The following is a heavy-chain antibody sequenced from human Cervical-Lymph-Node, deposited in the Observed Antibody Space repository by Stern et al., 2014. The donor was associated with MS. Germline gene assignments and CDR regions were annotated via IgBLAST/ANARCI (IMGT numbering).Heavy chain of an antibody. CDR3: ALSSETSDRWYSLGYDL. J-gene: IGHJ5*02. CDR2: IFPVFGTP. Sequence: QVQLLQSGDEVTKPGSSVKVSCKASGGTFSKFPSSWVRQAPGQGLECMGGIFPVFGTPTYAQEFRGRVTITADVSTSTVYMELSSLRSDDTAVYYCALSSETSDRWYSLGYDLWGQGTLVTVSS. V-gene: IGHV1-69*01. CDR1: GGTFSKFP. D-gene: IGHD6-13*01.